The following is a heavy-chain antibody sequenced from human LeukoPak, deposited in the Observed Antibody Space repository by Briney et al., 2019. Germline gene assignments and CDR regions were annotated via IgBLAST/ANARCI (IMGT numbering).Heavy chain of an antibody. CDR3: ARGTGPGSGSYGDGAFDI. J-gene: IGHJ3*02. Sequence: GGSLRLSCAASGFTFSSYAMHWVCQAPGKGLEWVAVISYDGSNKYYADSVKGRFTISRDNSKNTLYLQMNSLRAEDTAVYYCARGTGPGSGSYGDGAFDIWGQGTMVTVSS. CDR1: GFTFSSYA. D-gene: IGHD1-26*01. V-gene: IGHV3-30*04. CDR2: ISYDGSNK.